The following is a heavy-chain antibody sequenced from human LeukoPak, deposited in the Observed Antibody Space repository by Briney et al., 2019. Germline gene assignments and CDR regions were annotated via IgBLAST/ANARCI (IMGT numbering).Heavy chain of an antibody. V-gene: IGHV1-24*01. Sequence: ASVKASCKVSGYTLTELSMHWVRQAPGKGLEWMGGFDPEDGETIYAQKFQGRVTMTEDTSTDTAYMELSSLRSEDTAIYYCAAKTRWAPFFDYWGQGTLVTVSS. J-gene: IGHJ4*02. CDR1: GYTLTELS. CDR3: AAKTRWAPFFDY. D-gene: IGHD4-23*01. CDR2: FDPEDGET.